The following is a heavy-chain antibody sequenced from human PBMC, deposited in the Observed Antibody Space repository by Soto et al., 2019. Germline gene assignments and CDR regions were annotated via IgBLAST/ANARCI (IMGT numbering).Heavy chain of an antibody. CDR3: ARDKKGYYGSGKDYDYVWGSYRLSYYGMDV. D-gene: IGHD3-16*02. J-gene: IGHJ6*02. CDR2: IIPIFGTA. Sequence: ASVKVSCKASGGTFSSYAISWVRQAPGQGLEWMGGIIPIFGTANYAQKFQGRVTITADESTSTAYMELSSLRSEGTAVYYCARDKKGYYGSGKDYDYVWGSYRLSYYGMDVWGQGTTVTVSS. CDR1: GGTFSSYA. V-gene: IGHV1-69*13.